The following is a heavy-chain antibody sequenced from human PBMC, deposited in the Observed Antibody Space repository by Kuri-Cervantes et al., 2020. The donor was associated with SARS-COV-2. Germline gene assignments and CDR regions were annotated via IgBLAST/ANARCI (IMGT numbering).Heavy chain of an antibody. D-gene: IGHD3-16*01. CDR3: APRGEGSGFDY. Sequence: GGSLRLSCAASGFPFSSYEMNWVRQAPGKGLEWVSYISSSGSTIYYADSVKGRFTISRDNAKNSLYLQMNSLRAEDTAVYYCAPRGEGSGFDYWGQGTLVTVSS. CDR1: GFPFSSYE. J-gene: IGHJ4*02. V-gene: IGHV3-48*03. CDR2: ISSSGSTI.